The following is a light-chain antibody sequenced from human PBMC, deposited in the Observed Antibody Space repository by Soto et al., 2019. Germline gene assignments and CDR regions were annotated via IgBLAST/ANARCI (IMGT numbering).Light chain of an antibody. Sequence: DIQMTQSPSSLSASVGDRVTITCQASQDISNYLNWYQQKPGKAPKLLIYDASNLETGVPSRFSGSGSGTDFTFTISSLQPEDIATYYCHRKLTFGGGTKVEIK. J-gene: IGKJ4*01. CDR2: DAS. CDR3: HRKLT. V-gene: IGKV1-33*01. CDR1: QDISNY.